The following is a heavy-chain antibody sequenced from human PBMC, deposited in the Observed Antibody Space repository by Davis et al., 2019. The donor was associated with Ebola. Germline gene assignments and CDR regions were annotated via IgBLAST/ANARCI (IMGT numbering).Heavy chain of an antibody. D-gene: IGHD3-9*01. V-gene: IGHV4-59*12. J-gene: IGHJ4*02. CDR1: GGSIRSYY. CDR2: IYNSGST. CDR3: ARGVRESYDILTGYYLDY. Sequence: MPSETLSLTCTVSGGSIRSYYWSWIRQPPGKGLEWIGYIYNSGSTNYNPSPKTRVTISVDTSKNQFSLKVSSVTAAATAVYYCARGVRESYDILTGYYLDYWGQGTLVTVSS.